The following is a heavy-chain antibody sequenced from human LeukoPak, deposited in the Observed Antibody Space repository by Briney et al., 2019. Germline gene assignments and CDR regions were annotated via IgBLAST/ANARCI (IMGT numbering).Heavy chain of an antibody. D-gene: IGHD3-3*02. Sequence: ASVKISCKASGYTFTGYYMHWVRQAPGQGLEWMGWINPNRGGTNYAQKFQGRVTMTRDTSISTAYMEQSRLRSDDTAVYYCAPSAFLEWERPWGTGFDYWGQGTLVTVSS. CDR2: INPNRGGT. V-gene: IGHV1-2*02. CDR1: GYTFTGYY. J-gene: IGHJ4*02. CDR3: APSAFLEWERPWGTGFDY.